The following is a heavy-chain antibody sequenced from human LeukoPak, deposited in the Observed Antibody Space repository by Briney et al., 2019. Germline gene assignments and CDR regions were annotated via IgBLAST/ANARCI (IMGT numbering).Heavy chain of an antibody. CDR1: GGSISSYY. CDR3: ARRAYYYGSGSYLLFDY. J-gene: IGHJ4*02. CDR2: IYTSGST. V-gene: IGHV4-4*07. D-gene: IGHD3-10*01. Sequence: SETLSLTCTVSGGSISSYYWRWLRQPAGKGLEWIGRIYTSGSTNYNPSLKSRVTISVAPSKNQFSLKLSSVTAADTAVYYCARRAYYYGSGSYLLFDYWGQGTLVTVSS.